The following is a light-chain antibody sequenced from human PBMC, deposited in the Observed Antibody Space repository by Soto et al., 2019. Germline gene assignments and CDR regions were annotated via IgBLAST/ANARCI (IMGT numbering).Light chain of an antibody. CDR1: RSDVGNFKY. CDR3: SSYAGSNNFV. Sequence: QSALTQPASVSGSPGQSITISCTGSRSDVGNFKYVSWYQQHPGKAPKLIIYEVSQRPSGVPDRFSGSKSGNTASLTVSGLQAEDEADYYCSSYAGSNNFVFGSGTKVTVL. J-gene: IGLJ1*01. V-gene: IGLV2-8*01. CDR2: EVS.